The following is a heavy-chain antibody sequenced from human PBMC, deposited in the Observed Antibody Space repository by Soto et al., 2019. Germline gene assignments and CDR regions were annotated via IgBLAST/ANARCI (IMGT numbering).Heavy chain of an antibody. V-gene: IGHV4-39*07. D-gene: IGHD6-19*01. Sequence: PSETLSLTCTVPGGSISSSSYYWGWIRQPPGKGLEWIGSIYYSGSTYYNPSLKSRVSMSADTSKNQFSMKLSSVTAADTAVYYCARGGWSDNWFVPWGQGTLVTVSS. CDR1: GGSISSSSYY. CDR2: IYYSGST. CDR3: ARGGWSDNWFVP. J-gene: IGHJ5*02.